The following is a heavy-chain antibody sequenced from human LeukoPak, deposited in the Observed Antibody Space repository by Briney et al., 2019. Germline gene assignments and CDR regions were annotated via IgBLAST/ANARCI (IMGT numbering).Heavy chain of an antibody. CDR2: IRPDGNEK. V-gene: IGHV3-7*01. CDR1: GFTFSTYW. CDR3: ARDPYGRRGYYEFGAFDI. D-gene: IGHD3-22*01. Sequence: GGSLRLSCAASGFTFSTYWMIWVRQAPGKGLEWVGNIRPDGNEKQYVDSVKGRFTISRDNAKNALYLQMNSLRAEDTAIYYCARDPYGRRGYYEFGAFDIWGQGTMVTVSS. J-gene: IGHJ3*02.